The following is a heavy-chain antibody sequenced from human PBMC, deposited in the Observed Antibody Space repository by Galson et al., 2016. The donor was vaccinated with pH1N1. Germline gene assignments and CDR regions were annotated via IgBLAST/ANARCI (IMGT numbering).Heavy chain of an antibody. CDR2: INPKNGDT. CDR1: GYTFTGYY. D-gene: IGHD3-3*01. CDR3: ARADGFWSDLY. Sequence: SVKVSCKASGYTFTGYYLHWVRQAPGQGLEWMGWINPKNGDTYNAQKFRGRVTMTRDTSINTAYMEMSRLRSEDTAVYFCARADGFWSDLYWGQGTLVTISS. J-gene: IGHJ4*02. V-gene: IGHV1-2*02.